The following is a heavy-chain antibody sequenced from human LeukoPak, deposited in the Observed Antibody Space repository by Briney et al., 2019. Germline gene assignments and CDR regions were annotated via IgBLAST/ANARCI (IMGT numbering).Heavy chain of an antibody. CDR3: ASDFSRFGEWGFDY. J-gene: IGHJ4*02. CDR2: ISYDGSNK. CDR1: GFTFSSYA. D-gene: IGHD3-10*01. Sequence: GRSLRLSCAASGFTFSSYAMHWVRQAPSKGLEWVAVISYDGSNKYYADSVKGRFTISRDNSKNTLYLQMNSLRAEDTAVYYCASDFSRFGEWGFDYWGQGTLVTVSS. V-gene: IGHV3-30-3*01.